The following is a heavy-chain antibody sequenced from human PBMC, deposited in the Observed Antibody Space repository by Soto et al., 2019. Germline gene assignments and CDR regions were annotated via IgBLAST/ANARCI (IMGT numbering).Heavy chain of an antibody. J-gene: IGHJ6*01. CDR3: AKDFGDTYCDERDGYYDYVMDV. CDR1: GFTFSTYA. D-gene: IGHD3-10*01. V-gene: IGHV3-23*01. CDR2: ISGSGGST. Sequence: PAVSLRPSFPPSGFTFSTYAMSWFRQAPGKGLEWVSSISGSGGSTFYADSVKGRFTISRDNSKNTLYLQMNSLRTEDTALFYCAKDFGDTYCDERDGYYDYVMDVWGQGT.